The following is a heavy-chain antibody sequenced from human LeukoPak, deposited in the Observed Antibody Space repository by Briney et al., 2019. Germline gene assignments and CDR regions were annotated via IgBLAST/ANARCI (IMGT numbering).Heavy chain of an antibody. CDR3: ARQMNTVTADY. CDR2: IFYSGST. Sequence: SGTLSLTCTVPGGSISSSSYFWGWIRQPPGKGLEWIGSIFYSGSTYYNPSLNSRVTISIDTSKNHFSLRLSSVTAADTAVYYCARQMNTVTADYWGQGTLVTVSS. V-gene: IGHV4-39*01. D-gene: IGHD4-17*01. CDR1: GGSISSSSYF. J-gene: IGHJ4*02.